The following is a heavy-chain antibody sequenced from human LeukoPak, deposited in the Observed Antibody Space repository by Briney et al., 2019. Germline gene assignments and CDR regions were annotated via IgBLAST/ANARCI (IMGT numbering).Heavy chain of an antibody. Sequence: ASVKVSCKASGYTFTSYYMHWVRQAPGQGLEWMGIINPCGGSTSYAQKFQGRVTMTRDTSTSTVYMELSSLRSEDTAVYYCAREGPSGGHVAAAINYWGQGTLVTVSS. CDR3: AREGPSGGHVAAAINY. V-gene: IGHV1-46*01. J-gene: IGHJ4*02. CDR2: INPCGGST. D-gene: IGHD6-13*01. CDR1: GYTFTSYY.